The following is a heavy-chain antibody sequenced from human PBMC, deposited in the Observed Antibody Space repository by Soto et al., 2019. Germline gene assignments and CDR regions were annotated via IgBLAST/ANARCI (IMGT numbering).Heavy chain of an antibody. Sequence: SETLSLTCTVSGGSISSSSYYWGWIRQPPGKGLEWIGSIYYSGSTYYNPSLKSRVTISVDTSKNQFSLKPSSVTAADTAVYYCARPSKGDYYYYYMDVWGKGTTVTVSS. CDR2: IYYSGST. V-gene: IGHV4-39*01. CDR1: GGSISSSSYY. CDR3: ARPSKGDYYYYYMDV. J-gene: IGHJ6*03.